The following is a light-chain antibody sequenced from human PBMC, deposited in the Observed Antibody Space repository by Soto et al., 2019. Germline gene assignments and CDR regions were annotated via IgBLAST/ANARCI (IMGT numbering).Light chain of an antibody. V-gene: IGLV2-18*02. J-gene: IGLJ2*01. CDR1: SSDLGTYSR. CDR3: SSFTSTSAVL. Sequence: QSVLTQPPSVSGSPGRSVTISCTGTSSDLGTYSRVSWYQQPPGTAPKLVIYEVNRRPSGVPDRFSGSKSGNTASLTISGLQAEDEADYYCSSFTSTSAVLFGGGTKLTVL. CDR2: EVN.